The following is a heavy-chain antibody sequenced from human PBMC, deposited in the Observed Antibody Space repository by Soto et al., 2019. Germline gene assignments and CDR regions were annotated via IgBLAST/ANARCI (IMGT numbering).Heavy chain of an antibody. V-gene: IGHV1-69*08. CDR1: GGTFSSYT. CDR2: IIPILGIA. Sequence: QVQLVQSGAEVKKPGSSVKVSCKASGGTFSSYTISWVRQAPGQGLEWMGRIIPILGIANYAQKFQGRVTITADKYTSTAYMEVSSLRSEDTAVYYCARDLPGEYCSSTSCYPYWGQGTLVTVSS. J-gene: IGHJ4*02. D-gene: IGHD2-2*01. CDR3: ARDLPGEYCSSTSCYPY.